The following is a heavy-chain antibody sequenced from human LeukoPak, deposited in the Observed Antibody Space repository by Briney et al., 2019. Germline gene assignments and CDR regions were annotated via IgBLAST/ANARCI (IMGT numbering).Heavy chain of an antibody. CDR1: GDSIRSYF. Sequence: SETLSLTCTVSGDSIRSYFWSWIRQPPGKGLEWIGYIYYSGSTNYNPSLKSRVTISVDTSNNQFSLKLSSVTAADTAVYYCARGRNYFEYWGQGILVSVSS. CDR2: IYYSGST. CDR3: ARGRNYFEY. D-gene: IGHD1-14*01. V-gene: IGHV4-59*01. J-gene: IGHJ4*02.